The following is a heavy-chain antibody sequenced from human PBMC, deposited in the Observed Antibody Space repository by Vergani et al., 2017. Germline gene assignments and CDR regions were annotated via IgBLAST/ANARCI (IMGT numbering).Heavy chain of an antibody. V-gene: IGHV4-39*01. Sequence: QLQLQESGPGLVKPSATLSLTCSVSGASIRSSNYYWGWIRQPPGKGLEWIASIHYSGSTYYNPSLKSRVTISVDTSKNQFSLKLSSVTAADTAVYFCARHSTVEWLVKLGWFDPWGQGILVTVSS. D-gene: IGHD6-19*01. CDR3: ARHSTVEWLVKLGWFDP. J-gene: IGHJ5*02. CDR1: GASIRSSNYY. CDR2: IHYSGST.